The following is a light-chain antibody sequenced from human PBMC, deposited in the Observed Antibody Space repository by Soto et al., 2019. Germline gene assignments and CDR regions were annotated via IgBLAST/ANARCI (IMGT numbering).Light chain of an antibody. CDR1: SSDVGAYNY. Sequence: QPVLTQPASVSGSPGQSITISCAGTSSDVGAYNYVSWYQQHPGKAPKLMIYDVNNRPSGDSNRFSGSKSGNTASLTISGLQAEDEADYYCSSWTSGATYVFGSGTKLTVL. J-gene: IGLJ1*01. CDR2: DVN. V-gene: IGLV2-14*01. CDR3: SSWTSGATYV.